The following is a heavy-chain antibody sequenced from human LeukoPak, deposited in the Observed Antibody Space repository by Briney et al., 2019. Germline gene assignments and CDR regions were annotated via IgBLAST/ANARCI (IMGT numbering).Heavy chain of an antibody. D-gene: IGHD3-22*01. Sequence: GGSLRLSCAASEVTVTSNYLSWVRQAPGKGLQWVSVIYPGGDIYYSDSVKGRFIVSTDNSKTTLSLQMNSLTADDTAVYYCVRGPRHYDDSGFHYGVFDICGQGTVVTVSS. V-gene: IGHV3-53*01. J-gene: IGHJ3*02. CDR1: EVTVTSNY. CDR3: VRGPRHYDDSGFHYGVFDI. CDR2: IYPGGDI.